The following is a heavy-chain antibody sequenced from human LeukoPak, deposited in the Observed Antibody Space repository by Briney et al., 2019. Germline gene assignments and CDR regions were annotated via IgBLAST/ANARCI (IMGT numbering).Heavy chain of an antibody. CDR3: AKGSGSSRPYYFDY. D-gene: IGHD3-10*01. J-gene: IGHJ4*02. Sequence: GGSLRLSCAASGFTFSSYAMRWVRQAPGMGLEWVSAITGSGGDTWHADSVEGRFTISRDNSKNTLYLQMNGLRADDTAVYYCAKGSGSSRPYYFDYWGQGTLVTVSS. CDR1: GFTFSSYA. V-gene: IGHV3-23*01. CDR2: ITGSGGDT.